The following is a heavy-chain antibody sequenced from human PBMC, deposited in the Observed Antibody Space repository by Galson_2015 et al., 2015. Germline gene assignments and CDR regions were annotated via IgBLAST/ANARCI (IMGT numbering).Heavy chain of an antibody. J-gene: IGHJ3*02. Sequence: TLSLTCTVSGGSISSGSYYWSWIRQPAGKGLKWIGRIYTSGSTNYNPSLKSRVPISVDTSKNQFSLKLSSGTAADTAVYYCAREGERAYGYGSDAFDIWGQGTMVTVSS. CDR3: AREGERAYGYGSDAFDI. CDR2: IYTSGST. V-gene: IGHV4-61*02. D-gene: IGHD5-18*01. CDR1: GGSISSGSYY.